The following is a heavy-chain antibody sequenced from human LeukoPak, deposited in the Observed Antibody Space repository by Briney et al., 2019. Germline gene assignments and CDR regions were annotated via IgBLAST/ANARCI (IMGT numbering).Heavy chain of an antibody. CDR3: ERGDSRDGYNTHYYGMDV. D-gene: IGHD5-24*01. CDR2: IKQDGSEK. J-gene: IGHJ6*02. V-gene: IGHV3-7*01. CDR1: GFTFSSYW. Sequence: GGSLRLSCAASGFTFSSYWMSWVRQAPGKGLEWVANIKQDGSEKYYVDSVKGPFTISRDNAKNSLYLQMNSLRAEDTAVYYCERGDSRDGYNTHYYGMDVWGQGTTVTVSS.